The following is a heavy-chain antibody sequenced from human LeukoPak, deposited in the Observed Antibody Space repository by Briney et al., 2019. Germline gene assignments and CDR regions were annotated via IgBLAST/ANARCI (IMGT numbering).Heavy chain of an antibody. D-gene: IGHD1-26*01. J-gene: IGHJ4*02. CDR2: IYNSGTT. V-gene: IGHV4-59*01. CDR1: GASISSYY. CDR3: ARGFRVGATAYFDY. Sequence: PSETRSLTCTFSGASISSYYWSWIRQSPGKGLEWIAYIYNSGTTNYSPSFKSRVTISLDTSKNQFSLKLNSVTAADTAVYYCARGFRVGATAYFDYWGQGTLVTVSS.